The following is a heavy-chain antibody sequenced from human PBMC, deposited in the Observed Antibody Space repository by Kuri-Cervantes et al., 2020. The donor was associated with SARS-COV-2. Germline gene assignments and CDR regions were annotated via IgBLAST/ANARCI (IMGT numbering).Heavy chain of an antibody. D-gene: IGHD2-2*02. CDR3: ARAPAAIIDGLTADAFDI. CDR2: INSDGSST. CDR1: GFTFSSYW. V-gene: IGHV3-74*01. J-gene: IGHJ3*02. Sequence: LSLTCAASGFTFSSYWMHWVRQAPGKGLVWVSRINSDGSSTSYADSVKGRFTISRDNAKNTLYLQMNSLRAEDTAVYYCARAPAAIIDGLTADAFDIWAKGQWSPSPQ.